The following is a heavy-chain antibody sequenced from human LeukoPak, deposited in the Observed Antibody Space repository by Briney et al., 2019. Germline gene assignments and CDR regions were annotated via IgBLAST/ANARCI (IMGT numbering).Heavy chain of an antibody. V-gene: IGHV4-34*01. CDR1: GGSFSGYY. CDR3: ARRMDPIDY. Sequence: SETLSLTGAVYGGSFSGYYWSWIRQPPGKGLEWIGEINHSGSTNYNPSLKSRVTISVDTSRNQFSLKLSSVTAADTAVYYCARRMDPIDYWGQGTLVTVSS. CDR2: INHSGST. D-gene: IGHD2-15*01. J-gene: IGHJ4*02.